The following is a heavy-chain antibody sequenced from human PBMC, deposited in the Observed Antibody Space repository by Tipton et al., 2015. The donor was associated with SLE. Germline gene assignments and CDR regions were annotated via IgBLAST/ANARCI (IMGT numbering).Heavy chain of an antibody. Sequence: LRLSCTVSGGSISSGSYYWSWIRQPAGKGLEWIGRIYARGSTNENPSLKSRFTISLDTSKNQFSLNLSSVTAADTAVYYCARDAGYSSGHKEFDYWGQGTLVTVSS. J-gene: IGHJ4*02. D-gene: IGHD6-19*01. CDR2: IYARGST. V-gene: IGHV4-61*02. CDR3: ARDAGYSSGHKEFDY. CDR1: GGSISSGSYY.